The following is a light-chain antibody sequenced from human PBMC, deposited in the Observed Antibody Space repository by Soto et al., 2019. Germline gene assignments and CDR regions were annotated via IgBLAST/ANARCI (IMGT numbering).Light chain of an antibody. J-gene: IGKJ4*01. V-gene: IGKV3-20*01. CDR2: AAS. Sequence: EIVLTQSPGTLSLSPGERATLSCRASQSVSSSYFAWYQQKPGQAPRLLIYAASSRATGIPDRFSGSGSGIDFTLTISRLEPEDFAVYYCQQYGSSPLTFGGGTKVEIK. CDR1: QSVSSSY. CDR3: QQYGSSPLT.